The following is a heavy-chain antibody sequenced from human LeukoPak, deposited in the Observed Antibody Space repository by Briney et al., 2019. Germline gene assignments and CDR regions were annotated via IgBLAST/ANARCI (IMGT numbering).Heavy chain of an antibody. V-gene: IGHV5-51*01. J-gene: IGHJ3*02. CDR3: ATHEYSSSWSDAFDI. CDR2: IYPGDSDT. CDR1: GSRFTSYW. D-gene: IGHD6-13*01. Sequence: GGPLKISCKGSGSRFTSYWIGGARQLPGKGLEGMGIIYPGDSDTSYIPSFQGQVTISADKSISTAYLHWSSLKASDTAMYYCATHEYSSSWSDAFDIWGQGTMVTVSS.